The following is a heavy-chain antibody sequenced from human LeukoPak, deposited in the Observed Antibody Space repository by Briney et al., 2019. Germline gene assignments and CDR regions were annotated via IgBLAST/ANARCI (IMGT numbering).Heavy chain of an antibody. Sequence: GGSLRLSCAASGFTFSSYGMHWVRQAPGKGLEWVAFIRYDGSNKYYADSVKGRFTISRDNAENSLYLQMNSLRAEDTAVYYCARMGDYDSNGYFDAFDIWGQGTMVTVSS. CDR2: IRYDGSNK. V-gene: IGHV3-33*08. CDR3: ARMGDYDSNGYFDAFDI. D-gene: IGHD3-22*01. CDR1: GFTFSSYG. J-gene: IGHJ3*02.